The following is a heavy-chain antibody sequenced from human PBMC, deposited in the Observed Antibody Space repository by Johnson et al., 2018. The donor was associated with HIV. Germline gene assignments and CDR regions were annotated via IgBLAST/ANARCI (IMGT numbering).Heavy chain of an antibody. Sequence: QVQLVEPGGGLVQPGGSLRLSCAASGFTFSSYAMSWVRQAPGKGLEWVSFIRYDGSNKYYADSVKGRFTISRDNSKNTLYLQMNSLRAEDTAVYYCAKDERQMGGWSHAFDIWGQGTMVTVSS. D-gene: IGHD3-16*01. J-gene: IGHJ3*02. V-gene: IGHV3-30*02. CDR3: AKDERQMGGWSHAFDI. CDR1: GFTFSSYA. CDR2: IRYDGSNK.